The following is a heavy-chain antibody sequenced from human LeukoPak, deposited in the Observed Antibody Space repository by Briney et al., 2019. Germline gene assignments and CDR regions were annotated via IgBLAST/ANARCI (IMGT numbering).Heavy chain of an antibody. CDR1: GYTFSTYY. V-gene: IGHV1-46*01. CDR3: ARGRESSGYQEYYLDH. Sequence: ASVKVSCKASGYTFSTYYLNWVRQAPGQGLEWMGIFHPSGGAKSYAQKFQDRITITSDTATSTMSMELSSLGSGDTAVYYCARGRESSGYQEYYLDHWSQGTLVTVSS. J-gene: IGHJ4*02. D-gene: IGHD3-22*01. CDR2: FHPSGGAK.